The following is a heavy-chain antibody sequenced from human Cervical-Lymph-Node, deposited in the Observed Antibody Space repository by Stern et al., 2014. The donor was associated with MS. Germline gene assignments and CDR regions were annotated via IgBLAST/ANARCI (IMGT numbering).Heavy chain of an antibody. V-gene: IGHV1-3*01. Sequence: VQLVQSGAEVKEPGASVEVSCKASGFTFTNYAMHWVRQAPGQRLEWMGWINAANGNTKYSQNFQGRVTITRDSSATTAYMELRSLTFEDTAMYFCARTSSWCFDRWGQGTLVTVSS. CDR3: ARTSSWCFDR. D-gene: IGHD6-13*01. CDR1: GFTFTNYA. J-gene: IGHJ4*02. CDR2: INAANGNT.